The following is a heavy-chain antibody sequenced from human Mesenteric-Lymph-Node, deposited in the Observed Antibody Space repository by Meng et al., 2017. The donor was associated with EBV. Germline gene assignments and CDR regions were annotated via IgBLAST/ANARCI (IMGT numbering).Heavy chain of an antibody. CDR3: ARDDYSSSWYWFDP. V-gene: IGHV1-18*01. CDR1: GYTFTSYG. D-gene: IGHD6-13*01. J-gene: IGHJ5*02. Sequence: QGQLGQSGAEVKKPGASVNVSCKASGYTFTSYGITWVRQAPGQGLEWMGWISAYNGNTNYAQKLQGRVTMTTDTSTSTAYMELRSLRSDDTAVYYCARDDYSSSWYWFDPWGQGTLVTVSS. CDR2: ISAYNGNT.